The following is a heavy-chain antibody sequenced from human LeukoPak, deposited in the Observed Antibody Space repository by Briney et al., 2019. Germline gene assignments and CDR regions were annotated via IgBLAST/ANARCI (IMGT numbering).Heavy chain of an antibody. D-gene: IGHD1-1*01. CDR2: ISTSSSYI. CDR3: ARDMEPDAFDI. Sequence: PGGSLRLSCAASGFTFSSYSMNWVRQAPGKGLEWVSFISTSSSYIHNADSVKGRFTISRDNAENSLYLQMNSLRAEDTAVYYCARDMEPDAFDIWGQGTMVTVSS. V-gene: IGHV3-21*01. J-gene: IGHJ3*02. CDR1: GFTFSSYS.